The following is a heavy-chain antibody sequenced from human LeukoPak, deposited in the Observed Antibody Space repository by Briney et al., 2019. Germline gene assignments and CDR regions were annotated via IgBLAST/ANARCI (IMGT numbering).Heavy chain of an antibody. CDR2: INHSGGT. J-gene: IGHJ4*02. CDR3: ARGLLLSLWLGESYYFDY. D-gene: IGHD3-10*01. Sequence: SETLSLTCAVYGGSFRGHYWSWIRHPPGKGLEWIGEINHSGGTNYNPSLKSRVTISVDTSKNQFSLKLSSVTAADTAVYYCARGLLLSLWLGESYYFDYWGQGALVTVSS. CDR1: GGSFRGHY. V-gene: IGHV4-34*01.